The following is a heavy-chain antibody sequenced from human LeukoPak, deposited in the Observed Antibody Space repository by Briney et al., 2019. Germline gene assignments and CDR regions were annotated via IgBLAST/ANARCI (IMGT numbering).Heavy chain of an antibody. Sequence: GGSLRLSCAASGFTFSTNYMSWVRQAPGRGLEWVSVIYSGGNTYYADSVKGRFTISRDNSKNTLYLQMNSLRADDTAVYYCASDSGTTVGYFDHWGRGTLVTVSS. J-gene: IGHJ4*02. D-gene: IGHD4-23*01. CDR3: ASDSGTTVGYFDH. V-gene: IGHV3-66*01. CDR2: IYSGGNT. CDR1: GFTFSTNY.